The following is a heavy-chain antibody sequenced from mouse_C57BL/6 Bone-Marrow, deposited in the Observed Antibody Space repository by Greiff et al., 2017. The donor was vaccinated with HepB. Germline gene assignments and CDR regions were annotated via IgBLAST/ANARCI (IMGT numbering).Heavy chain of an antibody. J-gene: IGHJ4*01. CDR1: GYTFTSYW. D-gene: IGHD3-2*02. CDR2: IYPSDSET. V-gene: IGHV1-61*01. Sequence: QVQLQQSGAELVRPGSSVKLSCKASGYTFTSYWMDWVKQRPGQGLEWIGNIYPSDSETHYNQKFKDKATLTVDKSSSTAYMQLSSLTSEDSAVYYCARGAQAHYAMDYWGQGTSVTVSS. CDR3: ARGAQAHYAMDY.